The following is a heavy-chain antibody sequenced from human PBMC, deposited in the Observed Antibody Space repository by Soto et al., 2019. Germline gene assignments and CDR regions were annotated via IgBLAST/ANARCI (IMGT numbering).Heavy chain of an antibody. J-gene: IGHJ4*02. CDR2: FDPEDGET. CDR3: ATDSSEMGVFDY. Sequence: ASVKVSCKVSGYTLTELSMHWVRQAPGKGLEWMGGFDPEDGETIYAQKFQGRVTMTEDTSTDTAYMELSSLRSEDTAVYYCATDSSEMGVFDYWGQGTLVTVSS. CDR1: GYTLTELS. V-gene: IGHV1-24*01. D-gene: IGHD3-10*01.